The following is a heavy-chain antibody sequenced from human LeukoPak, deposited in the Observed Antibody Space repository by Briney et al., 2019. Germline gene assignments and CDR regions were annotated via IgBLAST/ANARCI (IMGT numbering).Heavy chain of an antibody. J-gene: IGHJ3*02. CDR1: GYTFTSYY. Sequence: AASVKVSCKTSGYTFTSYYMHWVRQAPGQGLEWMGIINPSGGSTSYAQKFQGRVTMTRDMSTSTAYMELSSLRSEDTAVYYCARDQPYYYDSRPEPDAFDIWGQGTMVTVSS. D-gene: IGHD3-22*01. CDR3: ARDQPYYYDSRPEPDAFDI. V-gene: IGHV1-46*01. CDR2: INPSGGST.